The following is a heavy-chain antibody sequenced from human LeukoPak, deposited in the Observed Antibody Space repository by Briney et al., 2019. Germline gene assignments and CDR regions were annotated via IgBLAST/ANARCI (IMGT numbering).Heavy chain of an antibody. CDR2: IKQDGSEK. Sequence: GGSLRLSCAASGFTFSTYWMSWVRQAPGKGLEWVANIKQDGSEKYYIDSAKGRFTISRDNAKNSLYLQMNSLRAEDTAMYYCARDSAGNDYWGQGTLVTVSS. CDR3: ARDSAGNDY. CDR1: GFTFSTYW. V-gene: IGHV3-7*01. J-gene: IGHJ4*02. D-gene: IGHD6-13*01.